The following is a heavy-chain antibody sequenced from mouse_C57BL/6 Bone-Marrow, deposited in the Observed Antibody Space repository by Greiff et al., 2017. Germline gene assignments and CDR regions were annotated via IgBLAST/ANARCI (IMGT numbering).Heavy chain of an antibody. CDR2: IWTGGGT. V-gene: IGHV2-9-1*01. Sequence: VKLVESGPGLVAPSQSLSITCTVSGFSLTSYAISWVRQPPGQGLEWLGVIWTGGGTNYNSALNSRLSISKDNSKSQVFLKMNSLQTDDTASYYCARNDYDGDWYFDVWGTGTTVTVSS. CDR3: ARNDYDGDWYFDV. J-gene: IGHJ1*03. D-gene: IGHD2-4*01. CDR1: GFSLTSYA.